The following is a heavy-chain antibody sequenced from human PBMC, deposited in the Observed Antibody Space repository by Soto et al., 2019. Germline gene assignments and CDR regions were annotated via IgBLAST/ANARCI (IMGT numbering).Heavy chain of an antibody. CDR2: ISGSAGST. CDR3: AKDLRVTFYYFDY. J-gene: IGHJ4*02. V-gene: IGHV3-23*01. Sequence: GGSLRLSCAAYGFTFNNYAMSWVRRAPGKGLEWVSVISGSAGSTYYAASVKGRFTISRANSRHTLYNQMNSPRAEETALYFCAKDLRVTFYYFDYWGQGTRVTVS. D-gene: IGHD2-21*02. CDR1: GFTFNNYA.